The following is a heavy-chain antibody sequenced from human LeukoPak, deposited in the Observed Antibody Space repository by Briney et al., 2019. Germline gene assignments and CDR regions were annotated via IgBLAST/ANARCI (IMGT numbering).Heavy chain of an antibody. CDR1: GFTFSSYE. V-gene: IGHV3-48*03. Sequence: GGSLRLSCAASGFTFSSYEMNWVRQAPGKGLEWVSSISRSATTIYYADSVKGRFTISRDNAKNSLYLQMNSLRAEDTAVYYCARDGYSYGSNWFDPWGQGTLVTVSS. D-gene: IGHD5-18*01. CDR2: ISRSATTI. CDR3: ARDGYSYGSNWFDP. J-gene: IGHJ5*02.